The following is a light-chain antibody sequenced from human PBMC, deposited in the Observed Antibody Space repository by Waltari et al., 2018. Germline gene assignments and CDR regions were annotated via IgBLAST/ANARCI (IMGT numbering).Light chain of an antibody. CDR1: SSNIGSNY. CDR3: AAWDDSLSGRWV. J-gene: IGLJ3*02. Sequence: QSVLTQPPSASGTPGQRVTIPCSGSSSNIGSNYVSWYQQLPGTAPKLLIYRNNQRPSGVPDRFSGSKSGTSASLAISGLRSEDEADYYCAAWDDSLSGRWVFGGGTKLTVL. V-gene: IGLV1-47*01. CDR2: RNN.